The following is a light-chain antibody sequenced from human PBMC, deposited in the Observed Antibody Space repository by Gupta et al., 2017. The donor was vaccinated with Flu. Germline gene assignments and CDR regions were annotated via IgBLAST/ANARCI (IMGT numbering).Light chain of an antibody. CDR3: QQYTNYYS. CDR1: QSVNVH. J-gene: IGKJ2*01. V-gene: IGKV3-15*01. CDR2: GAS. Sequence: EVVMTQSPTVSVSPGERATLSCRASQSVNVHVAWYQQRPGQAPRLLIFGASTRVTGVPARFSGSGSGTEFSLTISSLQSDDVAVYYCQQYTNYYSFGQGTKVEIK.